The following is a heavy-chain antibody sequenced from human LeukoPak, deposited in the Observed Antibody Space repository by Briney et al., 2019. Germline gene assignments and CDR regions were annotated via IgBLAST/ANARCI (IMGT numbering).Heavy chain of an antibody. CDR3: VSAYSGSYYFNS. CDR2: INTVWSTI. Sequence: GGSLRLSCAASGLTFSNYWMHWVRQAPGKGLVWVSRINTVWSTITYADSVKGRFTISRDNAKNTLFLQMSSLRLEDTAVYYCVSAYSGSYYFNSWGQGTLVSVSS. V-gene: IGHV3-74*01. J-gene: IGHJ4*02. CDR1: GLTFSNYW. D-gene: IGHD1-26*01.